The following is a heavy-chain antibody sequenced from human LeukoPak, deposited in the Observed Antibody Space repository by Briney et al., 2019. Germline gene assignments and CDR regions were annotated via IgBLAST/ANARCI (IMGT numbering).Heavy chain of an antibody. J-gene: IGHJ4*02. Sequence: GGSLRLSCAASGFSFSSYDISWVRQAPGKGLEWVSSISSSSYVYYADSVKGRFTISRDNAKNSLYLQMNSLRAEDTAVYYCVRGVGFYYGSGSYMFDFWGQGTLVTVSS. D-gene: IGHD3-10*01. V-gene: IGHV3-21*01. CDR1: GFSFSSYD. CDR3: VRGVGFYYGSGSYMFDF. CDR2: ISSSSYV.